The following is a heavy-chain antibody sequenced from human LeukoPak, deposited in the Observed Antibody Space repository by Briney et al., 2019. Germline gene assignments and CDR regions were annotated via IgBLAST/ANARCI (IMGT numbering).Heavy chain of an antibody. D-gene: IGHD3-22*01. J-gene: IGHJ5*02. CDR1: GGTLSSYA. V-gene: IGHV1-69*04. Sequence: SVKVSCKASGGTLSSYAISWGRQAPGQGLEWMGRIIPILVIANYAQKFQGRVTITADKSTSTAYMELSSLRSEDTAVYYCAREPYYYDSSGYDPWGQGTLVTVSS. CDR2: IIPILVIA. CDR3: AREPYYYDSSGYDP.